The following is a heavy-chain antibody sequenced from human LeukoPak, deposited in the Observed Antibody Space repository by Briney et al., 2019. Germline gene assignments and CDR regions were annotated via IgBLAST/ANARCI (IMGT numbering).Heavy chain of an antibody. V-gene: IGHV4-59*01. Sequence: SETLSLTCTVSGGSISSYYWSWIRQPPGKGLEWIGYIYYSGSTNYNPSLKSRVTISVDTSKNQFSLKLSSVTAADTALYYCARGGRYDSSGYLDYWGQGTLVTVSS. CDR2: IYYSGST. CDR1: GGSISSYY. J-gene: IGHJ4*02. D-gene: IGHD3-22*01. CDR3: ARGGRYDSSGYLDY.